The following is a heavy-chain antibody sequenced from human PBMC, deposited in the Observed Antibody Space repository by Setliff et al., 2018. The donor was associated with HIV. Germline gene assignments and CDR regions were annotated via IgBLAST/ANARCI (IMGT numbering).Heavy chain of an antibody. J-gene: IGHJ4*02. CDR3: TTDLGGSYHGWNY. V-gene: IGHV3-30-3*01. CDR2: IRYDGTTK. D-gene: IGHD1-26*01. Sequence: GGSLRLSCVASGFTFRTFAMHWVRQAPGKGLEWLAYIRYDGTTKYYADSVEGRFTISRDNSKNTLYLQMNSLRPEDTAVYYCTTDLGGSYHGWNYWGQGTLVTVSS. CDR1: GFTFRTFA.